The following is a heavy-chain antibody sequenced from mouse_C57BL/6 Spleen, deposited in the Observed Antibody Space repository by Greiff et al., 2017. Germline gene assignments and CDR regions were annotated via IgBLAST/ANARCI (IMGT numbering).Heavy chain of an antibody. J-gene: IGHJ3*01. CDR2: IDPSDSYT. Sequence: QVQLKQPGAELVMPGASVKLSCKASGYTFTSYWMHWVKQRPGQGLERIGEIDPSDSYTNYNQKFKGKSTLTVDKSSSTAYMQLSSLTSEDSAVYYCARSPRDAAWFAYWGQGTLVTVSA. V-gene: IGHV1-69*01. CDR1: GYTFTSYW. D-gene: IGHD3-3*01. CDR3: ARSPRDAAWFAY.